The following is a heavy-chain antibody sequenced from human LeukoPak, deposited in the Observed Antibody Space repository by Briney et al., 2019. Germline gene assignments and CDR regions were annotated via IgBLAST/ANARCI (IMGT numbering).Heavy chain of an antibody. D-gene: IGHD3-16*01. CDR2: INWNGGST. CDR3: ARGVATFGYYYGMDV. CDR1: GFSFDDYG. V-gene: IGHV3-20*01. Sequence: GGSLRLSCAASGFSFDDYGMTWVRQAPGKGLEWVSGINWNGGSTGYADFVKGRFTISRDNAKNSLYLQMNSLRAEDTALYHCARGVATFGYYYGMDVWGQGTTVTVSS. J-gene: IGHJ6*02.